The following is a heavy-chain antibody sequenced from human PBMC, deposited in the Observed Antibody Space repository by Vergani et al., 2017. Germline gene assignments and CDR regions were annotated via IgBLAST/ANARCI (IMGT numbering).Heavy chain of an antibody. Sequence: VQLVQSGAEVKKPGSSVKVSCKASGGTFSSYAMSWVRQAPGKGLEWVSAISGSGGSTYYADSVKGRFTISRDNSKNTLYLQMNSLRAEDTAVYYCAKSSESYSSGWSFDYWGQGTLVTVSS. V-gene: IGHV3-23*04. CDR3: AKSSESYSSGWSFDY. D-gene: IGHD6-19*01. J-gene: IGHJ4*02. CDR2: ISGSGGST. CDR1: GGTFSSYA.